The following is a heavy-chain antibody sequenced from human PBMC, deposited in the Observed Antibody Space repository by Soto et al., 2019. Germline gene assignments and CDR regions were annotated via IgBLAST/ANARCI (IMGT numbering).Heavy chain of an antibody. Sequence: EVQLVESGGGLVQPGGSLRLSCAASGFTFSDYWMSWVRQAPGKGLECVANIKRDGSEKYYVDPVKGRFTISRDNAKNSLYLQMNSRRAEDTAVYYCATSMGRGGNDYWGQGTLVTVSS. CDR2: IKRDGSEK. V-gene: IGHV3-7*05. CDR3: ATSMGRGGNDY. D-gene: IGHD3-10*01. CDR1: GFTFSDYW. J-gene: IGHJ4*02.